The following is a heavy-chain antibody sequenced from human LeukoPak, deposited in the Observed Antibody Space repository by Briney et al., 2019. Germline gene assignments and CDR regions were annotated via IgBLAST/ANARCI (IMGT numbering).Heavy chain of an antibody. CDR1: GFTFSSYS. J-gene: IGHJ5*02. D-gene: IGHD3-22*01. Sequence: GGSLRLSCAASGFTFSSYSMNWVRQAPGKGLEWVSSFSSSSSYIYYADSVKGRFTISRDNAKNSLYLQMNSLRAEDTAVYYCASDPFTYYYDSSGPNWFDPWGQGTLVTVSS. V-gene: IGHV3-21*01. CDR3: ASDPFTYYYDSSGPNWFDP. CDR2: FSSSSSYI.